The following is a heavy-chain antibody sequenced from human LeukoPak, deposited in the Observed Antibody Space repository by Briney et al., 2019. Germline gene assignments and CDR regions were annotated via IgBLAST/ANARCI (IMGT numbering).Heavy chain of an antibody. J-gene: IGHJ3*02. V-gene: IGHV4-39*07. CDR2: IYYSGST. Sequence: PSETLSLTCTVSGGSISSSSYYWGWIRQPPGKGLEWIGSIYYSGSTYYNPSLKSRVTISVDTSKNQFSLKLSSVTAADTAVYYCARDIHRGSYYNAFDIWGQGTMVTVSS. D-gene: IGHD1-26*01. CDR1: GGSISSSSYY. CDR3: ARDIHRGSYYNAFDI.